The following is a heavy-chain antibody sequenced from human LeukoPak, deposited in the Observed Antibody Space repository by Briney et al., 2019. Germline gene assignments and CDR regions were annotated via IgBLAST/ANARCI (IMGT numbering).Heavy chain of an antibody. D-gene: IGHD5-18*01. J-gene: IGHJ3*02. CDR2: IYYSGST. CDR3: AGDRGYHSFDI. Sequence: SETLSLTCTVSGGSISGYYWSWIRQPPGKGLEWIGYIYYSGSTNYNPSLKSRVTISVDTSKNQFSLKLSSVTAADTAVYYCAGDRGYHSFDIWGQGTMVTVSS. CDR1: GGSISGYY. V-gene: IGHV4-59*01.